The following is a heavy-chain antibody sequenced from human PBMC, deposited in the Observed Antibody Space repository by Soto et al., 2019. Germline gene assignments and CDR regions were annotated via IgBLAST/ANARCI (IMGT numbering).Heavy chain of an antibody. V-gene: IGHV4-30-4*01. J-gene: IGHJ4*02. D-gene: IGHD2-2*01. CDR2: IYYSGST. Sequence: SETLSLTCTVSGGSISSGDYYWSWIRQPPGKGLEWIGYIYYSGSTYYNPSLKSRVTISVDTSKNQFSLKLSSVTAADTAVYYCAGAIVVVTDVDYWGQGTLVTVSS. CDR1: GGSISSGDYY. CDR3: AGAIVVVTDVDY.